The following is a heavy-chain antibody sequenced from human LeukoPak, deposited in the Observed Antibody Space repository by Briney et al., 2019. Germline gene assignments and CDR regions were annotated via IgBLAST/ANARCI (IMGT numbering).Heavy chain of an antibody. J-gene: IGHJ3*02. D-gene: IGHD3-22*01. Sequence: PSETLSLTCTVSGGSISNYYCSWIRQPPGKGLEWIGYIYNSGISNYNPSLKSRVTISMDTSKNQFSLNLNSVTAADTAVYYCARDAGKYYYDSSGYPLEAFDIWGQGTMVTVSS. CDR2: IYNSGIS. V-gene: IGHV4-59*12. CDR1: GGSISNYY. CDR3: ARDAGKYYYDSSGYPLEAFDI.